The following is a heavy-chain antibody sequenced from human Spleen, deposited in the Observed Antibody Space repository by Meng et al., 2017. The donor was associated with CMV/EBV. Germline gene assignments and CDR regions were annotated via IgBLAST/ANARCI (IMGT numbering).Heavy chain of an antibody. CDR3: ALDYDNYGYYYAFDY. D-gene: IGHD3-22*01. CDR1: GYTFTGYY. CDR2: INPNSDGT. V-gene: IGHV1-2*06. Sequence: QVQLVQPGAEVKKPGASVKVSCKASGYTFTGYYIHWVRQAPGQGLEWMGRINPNSDGTIYAQDFKGRVTITRDTSINTAYMELTRLRSDDTAVYYCALDYDNYGYYYAFDYWGQGTLVTVSS. J-gene: IGHJ4*02.